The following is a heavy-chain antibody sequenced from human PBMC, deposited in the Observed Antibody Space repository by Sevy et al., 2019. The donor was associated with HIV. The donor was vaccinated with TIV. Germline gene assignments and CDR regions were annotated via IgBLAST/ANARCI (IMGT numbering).Heavy chain of an antibody. D-gene: IGHD3-3*01. CDR1: GYTFTDYY. CDR2: IDPKSGGT. J-gene: IGHJ6*02. V-gene: IGHV1-2*02. CDR3: AREFYYSWSSPIDLFYGMEV. Sequence: ASVKVSCKASGYTFTDYYTHWVRQAPGQGLEWMGWIDPKSGGTKYAQKLKGRITMTRDTSISTAYLELSRLRSDDTAVYLCAREFYYSWSSPIDLFYGMEVWGQGTTVNVSS.